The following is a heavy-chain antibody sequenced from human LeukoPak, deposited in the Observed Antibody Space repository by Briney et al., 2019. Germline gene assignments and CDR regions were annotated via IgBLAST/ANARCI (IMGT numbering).Heavy chain of an antibody. D-gene: IGHD3-10*01. V-gene: IGHV1-69*04. Sequence: ASVKVSCKASGGTFSSYAISWVRQAPGQGLEWMGRIIPILDITNYAQKFQGRVTITADKSTSTAYMELSSLRSEDTAVYYCARLNGGAGFDYWGQGTLVTVSS. CDR3: ARLNGGAGFDY. CDR2: IIPILDIT. J-gene: IGHJ4*02. CDR1: GGTFSSYA.